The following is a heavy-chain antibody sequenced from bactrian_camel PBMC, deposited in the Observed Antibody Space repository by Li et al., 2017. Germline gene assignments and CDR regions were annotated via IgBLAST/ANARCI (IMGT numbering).Heavy chain of an antibody. Sequence: DVQLVESGGGLVQPGGSLRLSCAASGFTFVSYAMTWVRAPPGKDLEWISGINANGRNTYYAGSVKGRFTISRDNAKNEVYLQMNSLKSEDTALYYCAVSWRTWYDYDYWGQGTQVTVS. CDR3: AVSWRTWYDYDY. CDR1: GFTFVSYA. D-gene: IGHD6*01. V-gene: IGHV3S40*01. J-gene: IGHJ4*01. CDR2: INANGRNT.